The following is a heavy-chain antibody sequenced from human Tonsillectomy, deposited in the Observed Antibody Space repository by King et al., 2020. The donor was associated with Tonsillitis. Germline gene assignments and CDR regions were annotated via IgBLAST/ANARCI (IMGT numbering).Heavy chain of an antibody. CDR3: ARGPYCGGDCYYYSYMAV. V-gene: IGHV4-34*01. Sequence: VQLQQWGAGLLQPSETLSLTCAVYGGSFSGYYWSWIRQPPGKGLEWIGEINHSGSTNYNPSLKSRVTISVDTSKNQFSLKLSSVTAADTAVYYCARGPYCGGDCYYYSYMAVWGKGTTVTVSS. CDR1: GGSFSGYY. D-gene: IGHD2-21*02. CDR2: INHSGST. J-gene: IGHJ6*03.